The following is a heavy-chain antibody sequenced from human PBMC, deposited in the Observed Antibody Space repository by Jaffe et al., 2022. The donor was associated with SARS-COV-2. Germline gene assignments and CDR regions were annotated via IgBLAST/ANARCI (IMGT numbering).Heavy chain of an antibody. Sequence: QVQLQESGPGLVKPSETLSLTCTVSGGSISSYYWSWIRQPPGKGLEWIGYIYYSGSTNYNPSLKSRVTISVDTSKNQFSLKLSSVTAADTAVYYCAREGYCSSTSCQGYGMDVWGQGTTVTVSS. D-gene: IGHD2-2*01. CDR1: GGSISSYY. CDR3: AREGYCSSTSCQGYGMDV. V-gene: IGHV4-59*01. CDR2: IYYSGST. J-gene: IGHJ6*02.